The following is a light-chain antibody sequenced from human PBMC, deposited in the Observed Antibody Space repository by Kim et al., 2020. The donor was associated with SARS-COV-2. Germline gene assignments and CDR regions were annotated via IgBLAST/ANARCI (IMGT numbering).Light chain of an antibody. J-gene: IGLJ2*01. V-gene: IGLV1-51*01. CDR2: DND. CDR1: SSNIGNNY. Sequence: QSVLTPPPSVSAAPGQKVTISCSGSSSNIGNNYVSCYQQHPGTAPNQLIYDNDKRRSGIPDRLSGSKSGTYATLRITGVQPADEAAYYCGTWDSSLSAAVFGGGTQLTVL. CDR3: GTWDSSLSAAV.